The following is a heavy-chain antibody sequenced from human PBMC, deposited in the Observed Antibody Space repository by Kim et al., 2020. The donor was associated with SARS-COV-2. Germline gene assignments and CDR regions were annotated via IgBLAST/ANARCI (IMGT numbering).Heavy chain of an antibody. CDR3: ARGSVQVDY. J-gene: IGHJ4*01. Sequence: ASVKVSCKASGYTFTNNPINWMRQAPGQGLEWMGWINTKTGDPMYGQDFTGRFVLSLDTSVSTAYLDISSLKPEDTAVYYCARGSVQVDYWGYGTLVNVS. CDR2: INTKTGDP. CDR1: GYTFTNNP. V-gene: IGHV7-4-1*02. D-gene: IGHD6-6*01.